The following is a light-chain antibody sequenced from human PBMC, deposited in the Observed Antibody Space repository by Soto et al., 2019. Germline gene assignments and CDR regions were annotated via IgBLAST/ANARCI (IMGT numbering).Light chain of an antibody. CDR3: QQYNNWLTWT. CDR1: QNIGTS. J-gene: IGKJ1*01. Sequence: EIVLTQSPSTLSLSPGERATLPCRACQNIGTSLVWSQQKPGQSPRLLIYDPSHRATGVPARFSGSGSGTDFTLTISSLEHEDFAVYYCQQYNNWLTWTFGQGTKVDIK. CDR2: DPS. V-gene: IGKV3-11*01.